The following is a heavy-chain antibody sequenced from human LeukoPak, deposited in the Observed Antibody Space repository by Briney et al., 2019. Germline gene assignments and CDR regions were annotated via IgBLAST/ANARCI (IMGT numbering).Heavy chain of an antibody. J-gene: IGHJ4*02. CDR1: GFTFSSHS. Sequence: TGGSLRLSCAASGFTFSSHSLMWVRQAPGKGLGWVSSISPDSGYIYYADSVKGRFTISRDNAENSLFLQMNTLGAEDTAVYYCAPFSAVTPYYFDYWGQGTLVTVSS. D-gene: IGHD6-13*01. CDR2: ISPDSGYI. CDR3: APFSAVTPYYFDY. V-gene: IGHV3-21*01.